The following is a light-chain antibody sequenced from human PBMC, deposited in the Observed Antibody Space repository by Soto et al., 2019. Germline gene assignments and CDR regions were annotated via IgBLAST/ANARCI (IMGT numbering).Light chain of an antibody. Sequence: DIVLTQSPDTLSLSPGESATLSCRASQSLGRYLAWYQQKPGQAPRLLIYGASSRATGIPDRFSGSGSGTDFTLTISRLEPEDFAVYYCQQYGSSITFGQGTRLEIK. CDR1: QSLGRY. CDR3: QQYGSSIT. V-gene: IGKV3-20*01. CDR2: GAS. J-gene: IGKJ5*01.